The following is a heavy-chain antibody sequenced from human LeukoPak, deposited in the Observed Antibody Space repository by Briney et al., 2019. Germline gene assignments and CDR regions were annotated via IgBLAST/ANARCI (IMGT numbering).Heavy chain of an antibody. V-gene: IGHV4-4*07. Sequence: PSETLSLTCTVSGGSISSYYWSWIRQPAGKGLEWIGRIYTSGSTNYNPSLKSRVTISVDTSKNQFSLKLSSVTAADAAVYYCAREGYDFWSGYLGVNYYYYYMDVWGKGTTVTVSS. CDR1: GGSISSYY. J-gene: IGHJ6*03. CDR3: AREGYDFWSGYLGVNYYYYYMDV. CDR2: IYTSGST. D-gene: IGHD3-3*01.